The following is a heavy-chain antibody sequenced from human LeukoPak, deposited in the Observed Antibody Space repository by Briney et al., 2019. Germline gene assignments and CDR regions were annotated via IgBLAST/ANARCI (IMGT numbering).Heavy chain of an antibody. J-gene: IGHJ4*02. CDR2: MNPNSGNT. CDR1: GYTFTSYD. D-gene: IGHD3-10*01. CDR3: ARAVRGTMVRGAPYYFDY. Sequence: ASVKVSCKASGYTFTSYDINWVRQATGQGLEWMGWMNPNSGNTGYAQKFQGRVTMTRNTSISTAYMELSSLRSEDTAVYYCARAVRGTMVRGAPYYFDYWGQGTLVTVSS. V-gene: IGHV1-8*01.